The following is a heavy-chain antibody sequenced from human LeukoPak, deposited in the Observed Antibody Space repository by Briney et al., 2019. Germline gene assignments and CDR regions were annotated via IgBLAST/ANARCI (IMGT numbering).Heavy chain of an antibody. CDR3: AKNYGDYGSGDADDY. Sequence: GGSLRLSCAASGFTSSSYAMSWVRQAPGKGLEWVSAISGSGGSTYYADSVKGRFTISRDNSKNTLYLQMNSLRAEDTAVYYCAKNYGDYGSGDADDYWGQGTLVTVSS. D-gene: IGHD4-17*01. J-gene: IGHJ4*02. CDR1: GFTSSSYA. V-gene: IGHV3-23*01. CDR2: ISGSGGST.